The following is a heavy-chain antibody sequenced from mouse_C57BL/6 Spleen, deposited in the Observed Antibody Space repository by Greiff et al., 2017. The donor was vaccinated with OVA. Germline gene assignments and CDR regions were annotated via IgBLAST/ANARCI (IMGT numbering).Heavy chain of an antibody. CDR1: GYAFSSSW. D-gene: IGHD1-1*01. CDR2: IYPGAGDS. J-gene: IGHJ2*01. CDR3: ARGLTTVEYFDY. Sequence: QVQLQQSGPELVKPGASVKISCKASGYAFSSSWMNWVQQRPGKGLEWIGRIYPGAGDSTYNGKFKGKATLTADKSSSTADMQLSSLTSEDSAVDVGARGLTTVEYFDYWGQGTTLTVSS. V-gene: IGHV1-82*01.